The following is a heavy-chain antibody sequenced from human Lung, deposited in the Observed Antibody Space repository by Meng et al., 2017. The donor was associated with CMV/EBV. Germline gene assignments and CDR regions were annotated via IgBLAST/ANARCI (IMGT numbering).Heavy chain of an antibody. D-gene: IGHD2-15*01. V-gene: IGHV7-4-1*02. CDR2: INTNTGNP. CDR3: ARGWGPILVAAIDY. Sequence: ASGYPVTTYAMNWVRQAPGQGLEWMGWINTNTGNPTYAQGFTGRFVFSLDTSVSTAYLQISSLKAEDTAVYYCARGWGPILVAAIDYWGQGTLVTVSS. CDR1: GYPVTTYA. J-gene: IGHJ4*02.